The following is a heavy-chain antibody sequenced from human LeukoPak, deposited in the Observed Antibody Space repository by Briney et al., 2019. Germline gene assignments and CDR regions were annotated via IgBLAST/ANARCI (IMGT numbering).Heavy chain of an antibody. CDR2: INWGSNHI. V-gene: IGHV3-21*06. Sequence: GGSLRLSCAASGFSFSSYSMSWVRQAPGKGLEWVSSINWGSNHIYYADAVQGRFTISRDNAKNSLYLQMNSLRAEDTAIYYCARDNSGWSRDYWGQGTLVTVSS. CDR1: GFSFSSYS. J-gene: IGHJ4*02. D-gene: IGHD6-19*01. CDR3: ARDNSGWSRDY.